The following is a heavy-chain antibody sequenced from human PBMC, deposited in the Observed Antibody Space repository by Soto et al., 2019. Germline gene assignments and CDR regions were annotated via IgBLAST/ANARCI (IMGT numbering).Heavy chain of an antibody. CDR2: INNDESYT. Sequence: EVQLVESGGGLVQPGESLRLSCTPSGFTFSISWMHWVRQAPGKGLVWVSRINNDESYTTYADSVKGRFTISRDNAKNTLYLQMNSLRAEDTAVYYCAREAYGSGNRYFDYWGQGTLVTVSS. CDR1: GFTFSISW. J-gene: IGHJ4*02. CDR3: AREAYGSGNRYFDY. D-gene: IGHD3-10*01. V-gene: IGHV3-74*01.